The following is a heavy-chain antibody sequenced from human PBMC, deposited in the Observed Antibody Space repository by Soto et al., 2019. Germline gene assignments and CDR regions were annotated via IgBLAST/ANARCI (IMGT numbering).Heavy chain of an antibody. Sequence: ASVKVSCKASGYTFTGYYMHWVRQAPGQGLEWMGWINPNSGGTNYAQKFQGRVTMTRDTSISTAYMELSRLRSDDTAVYYCARSGQIAAAGYDYWGQGTLVTASS. CDR2: INPNSGGT. CDR3: ARSGQIAAAGYDY. CDR1: GYTFTGYY. J-gene: IGHJ4*02. V-gene: IGHV1-2*02. D-gene: IGHD6-13*01.